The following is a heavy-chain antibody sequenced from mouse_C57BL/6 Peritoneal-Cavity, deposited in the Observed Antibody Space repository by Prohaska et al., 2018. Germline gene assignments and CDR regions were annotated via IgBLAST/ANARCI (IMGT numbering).Heavy chain of an antibody. Sequence: VQLKHSGAVLVRPGSSVKLSCQASGYTFTDYYINWVKQRPGQGLEWIARIYPGSGNTYYNEKFKGKARLTDEKSGSNADKKGSSRISEDDAVDYYARRESLFDYWGQGTTLTVSS. CDR2: IYPGSGNT. CDR3: ARRESLFDY. J-gene: IGHJ2*01. V-gene: IGHV1-76*01. CDR1: GYTFTDYY.